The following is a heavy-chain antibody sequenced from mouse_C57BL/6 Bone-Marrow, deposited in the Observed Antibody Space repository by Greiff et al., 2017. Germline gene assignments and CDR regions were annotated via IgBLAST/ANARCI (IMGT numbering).Heavy chain of an antibody. CDR3: ALWYPFAY. V-gene: IGHV5-17*01. Sequence: EVQGVESGGGLVKPGGSLKLSCAASGFTFSDYGMHWVRQAPEKGLEWVAYISSGSSTIYYADTVKGRFTISRDNAKNTLFLQMTSLRSEDTAMYYCALWYPFAYWGQGTLVTVSA. CDR2: ISSGSSTI. J-gene: IGHJ3*01. D-gene: IGHD2-1*01. CDR1: GFTFSDYG.